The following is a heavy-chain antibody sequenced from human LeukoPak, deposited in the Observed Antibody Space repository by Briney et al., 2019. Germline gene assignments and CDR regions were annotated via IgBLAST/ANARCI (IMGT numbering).Heavy chain of an antibody. CDR3: ARTAAGSERRFYCYYYYMDV. Sequence: SSETLSLTCTVSGGSISSYYWSWIRQPPAKGLEWIGYIYYSGSTNYNPSLKSRVTISVDTSKNQFSLKLSSVTAADTAVYYCARTAAGSERRFYCYYYYMDVWGKGTTVTIAS. V-gene: IGHV4-59*01. CDR2: IYYSGST. D-gene: IGHD6-13*01. CDR1: GGSISSYY. J-gene: IGHJ6*03.